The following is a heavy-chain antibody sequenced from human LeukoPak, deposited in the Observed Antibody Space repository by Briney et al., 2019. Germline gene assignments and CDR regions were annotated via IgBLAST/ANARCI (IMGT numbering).Heavy chain of an antibody. CDR3: AKLSSGWSFDY. V-gene: IGHV3-23*01. J-gene: IGHJ4*02. D-gene: IGHD6-19*01. Sequence: GGSLRLSCAASGFTFTYSAMTWVRQAPGKGLEWVSAISGSGGSTYYADSVKGRFTISRDNSKNTLYLQMNSLRAEDTAVYYCAKLSSGWSFDYWGQGTLVTVSS. CDR1: GFTFTYSA. CDR2: ISGSGGST.